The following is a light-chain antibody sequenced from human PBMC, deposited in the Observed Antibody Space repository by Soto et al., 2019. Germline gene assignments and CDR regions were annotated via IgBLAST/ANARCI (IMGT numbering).Light chain of an antibody. V-gene: IGKV1-8*01. Sequence: AIRLTHSPSSFSAATGNRVTMTALESQGIRSYLAWYQQKPGKAPKLPIYAASTLQSGGPSRFSVSGSGTDFTLTIHCLQSEDFATYYCQQYYTYPSFGQGPKVDIK. CDR2: AAS. CDR1: QGIRSY. CDR3: QQYYTYPS. J-gene: IGKJ1*01.